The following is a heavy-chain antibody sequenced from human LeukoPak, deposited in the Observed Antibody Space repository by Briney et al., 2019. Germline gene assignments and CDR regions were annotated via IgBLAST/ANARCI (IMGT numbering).Heavy chain of an antibody. Sequence: GGSLRLSCAASGFPLSRYWIIWVRQAPGKGLEWVANIKQDGSEKYYVDSVKGRFTISRDNAKNSLYLQMNSLRAEDTAVYYCARYWARGDNSRWSYFEYRGQGTLATVSS. CDR1: GFPLSRYW. CDR2: IKQDGSEK. D-gene: IGHD6-13*01. J-gene: IGHJ4*02. V-gene: IGHV3-7*05. CDR3: ARYWARGDNSRWSYFEY.